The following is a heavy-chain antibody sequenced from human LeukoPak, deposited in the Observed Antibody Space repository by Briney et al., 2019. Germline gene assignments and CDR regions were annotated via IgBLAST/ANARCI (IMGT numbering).Heavy chain of an antibody. Sequence: SEALSLTCTVSGGSISSYYWSWIRRPPGKGLEWIGYIYYSGSTNYNPSLKSRVTISVDTSKNQFSLKLSSVTAADTAVYYCASLSDYGGNSGDYWGQGTLVTVSS. V-gene: IGHV4-59*01. D-gene: IGHD4-23*01. CDR2: IYYSGST. CDR3: ASLSDYGGNSGDY. J-gene: IGHJ4*02. CDR1: GGSISSYY.